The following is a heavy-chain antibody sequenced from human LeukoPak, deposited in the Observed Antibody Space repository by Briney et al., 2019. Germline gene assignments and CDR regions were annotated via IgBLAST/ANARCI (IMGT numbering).Heavy chain of an antibody. CDR3: ARDAWLVGTTNLYYFDY. CDR2: INPNSGDT. D-gene: IGHD1-26*01. CDR1: AYTFTDYY. V-gene: IGHV1-2*02. J-gene: IGHJ4*02. Sequence: ASVKVSCKASAYTFTDYYMHWVRQAPGQGLEWMGWINPNSGDTNYAQKFQGRVTMTRDPSISTAYMALTRLRSDDTAVYYCARDAWLVGTTNLYYFDYCGQGTLVTVSS.